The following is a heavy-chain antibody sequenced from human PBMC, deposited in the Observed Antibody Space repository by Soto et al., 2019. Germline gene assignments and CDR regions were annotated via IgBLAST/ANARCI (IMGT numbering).Heavy chain of an antibody. CDR1: GGSISSSSYY. Sequence: SETLSLTCTVSGGSISSSSYYWGWIRQPPGKGLEWIGSIYYSGSTYYNPSLKSRVTISVDTSKNQFSLKLSSVTAADTAVYYCARQNIPITNPGWFDPWGQGTLVTVSS. J-gene: IGHJ5*02. D-gene: IGHD3-10*01. CDR3: ARQNIPITNPGWFDP. V-gene: IGHV4-39*01. CDR2: IYYSGST.